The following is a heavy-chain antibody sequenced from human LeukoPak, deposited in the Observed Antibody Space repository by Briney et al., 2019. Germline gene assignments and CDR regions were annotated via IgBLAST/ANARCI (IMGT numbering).Heavy chain of an antibody. Sequence: GGSLRLSCTASGFSFSIYAMSWVRQAPGKGLEWVSSIGASGARTYYADSVKGRFTISRDNSKNTLYVQMNSLRADDTAVYYCAKDKGGFGYGDSFDYWGQGTLVTASS. D-gene: IGHD5-18*01. CDR3: AKDKGGFGYGDSFDY. CDR1: GFSFSIYA. CDR2: IGASGART. J-gene: IGHJ4*02. V-gene: IGHV3-23*01.